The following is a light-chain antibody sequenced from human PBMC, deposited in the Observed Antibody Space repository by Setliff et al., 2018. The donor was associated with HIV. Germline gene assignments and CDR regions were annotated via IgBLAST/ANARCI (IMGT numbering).Light chain of an antibody. CDR2: DVS. CDR1: SSDVGGYNY. CDR3: CSYRSGNTLV. Sequence: LTQPASVSGSPGQSITISCTGTSSDVGGYNYVSWYQQHPGKAPKLRIYDVSNRPSGVSNRFSGSKSGNTASLTISGLQAEDEADYYCCSYRSGNTLVFGGGTKVTVL. V-gene: IGLV2-14*03. J-gene: IGLJ3*02.